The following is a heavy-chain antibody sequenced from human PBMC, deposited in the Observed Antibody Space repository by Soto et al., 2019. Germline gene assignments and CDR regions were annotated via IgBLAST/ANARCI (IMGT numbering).Heavy chain of an antibody. J-gene: IGHJ6*02. CDR3: ARERCSGGSCYYYYYYYGMDV. D-gene: IGHD2-15*01. CDR2: TYYRSKWYN. Sequence: QTLSLTCAISGDSVSSNSAAWNWIRQPPSRGLEWLGRTYYRSKWYNDYAVSVKSRITINPDTSKNQFSLQLNSVTPEDTAVYYCARERCSGGSCYYYYYYYGMDVWGQGTTVTVSS. V-gene: IGHV6-1*01. CDR1: GDSVSSNSAA.